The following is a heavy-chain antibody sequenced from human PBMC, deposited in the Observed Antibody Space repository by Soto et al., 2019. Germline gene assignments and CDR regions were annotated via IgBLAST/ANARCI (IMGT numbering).Heavy chain of an antibody. CDR1: GYTFTSYA. CDR2: INAGNGNT. D-gene: IGHD3-3*01. CDR3: ARDRYDFWSGYGNYYYYMDV. Sequence: ASVKVSCKASGYTFTSYAMHWVRQAPGQRLEWMGWINAGNGNTKYSQKFQGRVTITRDTSASTAYMELSSLRSEDTAVYYCARDRYDFWSGYGNYYYYMDVWGKGTTVTVSS. J-gene: IGHJ6*03. V-gene: IGHV1-3*01.